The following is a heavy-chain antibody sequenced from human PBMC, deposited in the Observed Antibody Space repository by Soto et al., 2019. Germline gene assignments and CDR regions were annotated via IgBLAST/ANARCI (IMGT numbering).Heavy chain of an antibody. V-gene: IGHV3-23*01. CDR1: GFTFSNYP. D-gene: IGHD6-19*01. Sequence: GGSLRLSCAASGFTFSNYPMNWVRQAPGKGLEWVSGITSGGNTYYADSVKGRFTISRDNSKNTLYLQVNSLRAEDTALYYCAKKTDSSGWDYWGQGAPVTVSS. CDR3: AKKTDSSGWDY. CDR2: ITSGGNT. J-gene: IGHJ4*02.